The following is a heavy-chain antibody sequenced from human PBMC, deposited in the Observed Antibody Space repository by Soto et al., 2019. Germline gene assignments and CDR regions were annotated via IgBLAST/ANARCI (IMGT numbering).Heavy chain of an antibody. CDR1: GFTVSSNY. V-gene: IGHV3-66*01. D-gene: IGHD6-13*01. Sequence: GGSLRLSCAASGFTVSSNYMSWVRQAPGKGLEWISIIYSAGNTYYADSVKGRFTISRDNSKNTLYLQMNSVRGEDTAVYYCAKDRRSSWTFDYWGQGTLVTVSS. CDR3: AKDRRSSWTFDY. CDR2: IYSAGNT. J-gene: IGHJ4*02.